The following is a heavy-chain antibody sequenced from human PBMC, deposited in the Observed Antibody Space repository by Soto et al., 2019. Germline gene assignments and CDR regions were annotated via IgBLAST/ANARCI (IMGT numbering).Heavy chain of an antibody. CDR3: AKDLGGESYWYFDL. D-gene: IGHD2-21*01. CDR1: GFTFSSYG. Sequence: QVQLVESGGGVVQPGRSLRLSCAASGFTFSSYGMHWVRQAPGKGLEWVAVISYDGSNKYYADSVKGRFTISRDNSKNTLYLQMNSLRAEDTAVYYCAKDLGGESYWYFDLWGRCTLVTVSS. CDR2: ISYDGSNK. V-gene: IGHV3-30*18. J-gene: IGHJ2*01.